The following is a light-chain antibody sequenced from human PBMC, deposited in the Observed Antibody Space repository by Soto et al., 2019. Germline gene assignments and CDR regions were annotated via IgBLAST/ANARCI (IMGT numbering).Light chain of an antibody. Sequence: DIVMTHSLVSLPVIPGEPASIYCRSSQSLLNRNGYHWLDWYLQKPGQSPQPLIHLVFIRAFWVPGRFSGSGSGTDFTLKISRVEAEDVGVYYCMQALQTPLTFGGGTKVEIK. CDR1: QSLLNRNGYHW. CDR3: MQALQTPLT. J-gene: IGKJ4*01. V-gene: IGKV2-28*01. CDR2: LVF.